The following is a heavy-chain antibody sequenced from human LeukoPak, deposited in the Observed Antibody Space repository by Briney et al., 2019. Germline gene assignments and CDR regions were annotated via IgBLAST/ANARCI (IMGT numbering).Heavy chain of an antibody. D-gene: IGHD3-22*01. J-gene: IGHJ3*02. Sequence: GASVKVSCKASGYTFTTYGIHWVRQAPGQGLEWMGWISVYNDNSSYAQKLQGRVTMTTDTSTSTAYMELRSLRSDDTAVYYCARHWYSYDNNGYQRFAFDIWGQGTMVTVSS. V-gene: IGHV1-18*01. CDR2: ISVYNDNS. CDR3: ARHWYSYDNNGYQRFAFDI. CDR1: GYTFTTYG.